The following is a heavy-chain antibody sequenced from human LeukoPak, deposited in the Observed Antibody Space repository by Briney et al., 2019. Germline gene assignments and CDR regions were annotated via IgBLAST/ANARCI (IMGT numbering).Heavy chain of an antibody. CDR1: GGSISGTDYY. CDR2: VHHSGST. Sequence: SETLSLTCSVSGGSISGTDYYWSWIRQPPGKGLEWIGYVHHSGSTSYNPSLKSRITISVDTSMNQLSLKLTSMTAADTAVYYCAGRGYAMAYWGQGTLVTVSS. CDR3: AGRGYAMAY. V-gene: IGHV4-30-4*01. J-gene: IGHJ4*02. D-gene: IGHD5-12*01.